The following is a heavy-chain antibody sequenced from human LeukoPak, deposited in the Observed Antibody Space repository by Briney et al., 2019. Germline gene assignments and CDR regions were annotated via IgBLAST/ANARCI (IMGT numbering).Heavy chain of an antibody. D-gene: IGHD7-27*01. V-gene: IGHV3-74*01. CDR1: GFTFSSYW. CDR3: ARDWGRRADFDY. CDR2: INSDGSST. Sequence: GGSLRLSCAASGFTFSSYWKHCVRQAPGKGLVWVSRINSDGSSTSYADSVKGRFTISRDNAKNTLYLQMNSVRAEDTAVYNCARDWGRRADFDYWGQGTLVTVSS. J-gene: IGHJ4*02.